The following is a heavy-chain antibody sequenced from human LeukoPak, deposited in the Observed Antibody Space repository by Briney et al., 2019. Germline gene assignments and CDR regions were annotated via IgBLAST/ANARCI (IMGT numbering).Heavy chain of an antibody. Sequence: PSETLSLTCTVSGGSISSGGYFWSWIRQHPGKGLEWIGYIYYNGNTYYNPSLKSRVTMSVDTSKNQFPLKLSSVTAADTAVYYCAGGRRRCSGGSCYSGGSYYAPFDYWGQGTLVTVSS. D-gene: IGHD2-15*01. CDR2: IYYNGNT. CDR3: AGGRRRCSGGSCYSGGSYYAPFDY. CDR1: GGSISSGGYF. V-gene: IGHV4-31*03. J-gene: IGHJ4*02.